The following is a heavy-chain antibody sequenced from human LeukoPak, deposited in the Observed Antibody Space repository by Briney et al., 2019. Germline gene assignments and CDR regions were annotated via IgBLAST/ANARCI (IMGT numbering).Heavy chain of an antibody. CDR1: GFTFSSYE. D-gene: IGHD6-13*01. Sequence: GGSLRLSCAASGFTFSSYEMNWVRQAPGKGLEWVSYISSSGSTIYYADSVKGRFTIPRDNAKNSLYLQMNSLRAEDTAVYYCAREKSSSWYWDYWGQGTLVTVSP. CDR3: AREKSSSWYWDY. CDR2: ISSSGSTI. J-gene: IGHJ4*02. V-gene: IGHV3-48*03.